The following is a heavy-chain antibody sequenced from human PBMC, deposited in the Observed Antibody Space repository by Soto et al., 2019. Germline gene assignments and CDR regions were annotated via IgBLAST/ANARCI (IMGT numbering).Heavy chain of an antibody. D-gene: IGHD2-21*02. CDR2: ISAYNGNT. CDR1: GYTFTSYG. J-gene: IGHJ4*02. CDR3: ARDLGGYCGGDCSFDY. Sequence: EASVKVSCKASGYTFTSYGISWVRQAPGQGLEWMGWISAYNGNTNYAQKLQGRVTMTTDTSTSTAYMELRSLRSDDTAVYYCARDLGGYCGGDCSFDYWGQGTLVTVSS. V-gene: IGHV1-18*01.